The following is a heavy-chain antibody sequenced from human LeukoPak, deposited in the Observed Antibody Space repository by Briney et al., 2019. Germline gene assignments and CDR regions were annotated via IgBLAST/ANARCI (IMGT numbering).Heavy chain of an antibody. CDR3: ARDRRTGGRGYFDL. V-gene: IGHV3-23*01. CDR2: ISANGATT. D-gene: IGHD2-8*02. J-gene: IGHJ2*01. CDR1: GFTFSAYA. Sequence: PGGSLRLSCAASGFTFSAYAVRWVRQAPGKGLEWVSAISANGATTYYADSVKGRFTISRDNSKNTLYLQMNSLRAEDTAVYYCARDRRTGGRGYFDLWGRGTLVTVSS.